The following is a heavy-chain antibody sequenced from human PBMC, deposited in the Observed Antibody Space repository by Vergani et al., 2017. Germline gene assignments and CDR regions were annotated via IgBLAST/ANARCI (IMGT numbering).Heavy chain of an antibody. V-gene: IGHV4-31*03. J-gene: IGHJ3*02. CDR2: IYYRGNT. D-gene: IGHD4/OR15-4a*01. Sequence: QVQLQESGPGLVKPSQTLSLTCTVSGGSITRGGHYWSWIRQHPGKGLDWIGYIYYRGNTYYNPALKSRVSISVDTSKNQFSLNLYSVTAADTAVYYCARWINYGEYGEWDAFDIWGQGTMVTVSS. CDR1: GGSITRGGHY. CDR3: ARWINYGEYGEWDAFDI.